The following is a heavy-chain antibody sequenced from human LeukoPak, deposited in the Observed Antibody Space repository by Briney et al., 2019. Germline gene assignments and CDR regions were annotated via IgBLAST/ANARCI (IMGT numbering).Heavy chain of an antibody. CDR2: ISSSSSYI. J-gene: IGHJ6*02. CDR1: GFTFSSYS. CDR3: ARAPPMYEADGMDV. D-gene: IGHD2-8*01. Sequence: GGSLRLSCAASGFTFSSYSMNWVRQAPGKGLEWVSSISSSSSYIYYADSVKGRFTISRDNAKNSLYLQMDSLRAEDTAVYYCARAPPMYEADGMDVWGQGTTVTVSS. V-gene: IGHV3-21*01.